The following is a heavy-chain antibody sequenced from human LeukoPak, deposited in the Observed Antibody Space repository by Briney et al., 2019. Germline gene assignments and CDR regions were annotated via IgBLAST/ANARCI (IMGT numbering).Heavy chain of an antibody. CDR2: IYYSGST. J-gene: IGHJ4*02. CDR3: ARRSGVLDSRDSRYYFDH. CDR1: GGSISSHY. V-gene: IGHV4-59*11. Sequence: SETLSLTCIVSGGSISSHYWSWIRQTPGKGLEYIGYIYYSGSTDYNPSLKSRVTISLDTSKNQFSLNLSSVTAADTAVYYCARRSGVLDSRDSRYYFDHWGQGTLVAVSS. D-gene: IGHD3-22*01.